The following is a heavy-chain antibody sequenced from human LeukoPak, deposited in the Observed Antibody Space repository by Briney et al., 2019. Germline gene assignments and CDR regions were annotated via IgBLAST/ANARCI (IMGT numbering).Heavy chain of an antibody. CDR1: GYTFTSYG. J-gene: IGHJ4*02. Sequence: ASVKVSCKASGYTFTSYGISWVRQAPGQGLEWMGWISAYNGNTNYAQKLQGRVTMTTDTSTSTAYMELRSLRSDDTAVYYCARDQGYCSGGSCETPFDYWGQGTLVTVSS. D-gene: IGHD2-15*01. V-gene: IGHV1-18*01. CDR2: ISAYNGNT. CDR3: ARDQGYCSGGSCETPFDY.